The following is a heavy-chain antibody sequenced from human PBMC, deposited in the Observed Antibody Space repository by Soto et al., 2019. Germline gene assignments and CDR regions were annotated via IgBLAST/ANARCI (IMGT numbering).Heavy chain of an antibody. J-gene: IGHJ4*02. Sequence: QVQLVESGGGVVQPGRSLRLSCAASGFTFSSYGMHWVRQAPGKGLEWVAVISYDGSNKYYADSVKGRFTISRDKSKNPLYLQMNRLKDEDTSVYYCAKDLSSPVFYYWGQGTLVTVSS. CDR1: GFTFSSYG. CDR3: AKDLSSPVFYY. V-gene: IGHV3-30*18. CDR2: ISYDGSNK.